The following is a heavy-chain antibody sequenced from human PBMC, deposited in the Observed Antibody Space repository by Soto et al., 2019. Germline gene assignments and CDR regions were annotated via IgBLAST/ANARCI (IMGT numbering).Heavy chain of an antibody. CDR2: ISYDGSNK. CDR1: GFTLSSYG. V-gene: IGHV3-30*18. Sequence: PGGSLRLSCAASGFTLSSYGMHWVRQAPGKGLEWVAVISYDGSNKYYADSVKGRFTISRDNSKNTLYLQMNSLRAEDTAVYYCAKDLPATQARYYYYYGMDVWGQGTTVTVSS. CDR3: AKDLPATQARYYYYYGMDV. J-gene: IGHJ6*02.